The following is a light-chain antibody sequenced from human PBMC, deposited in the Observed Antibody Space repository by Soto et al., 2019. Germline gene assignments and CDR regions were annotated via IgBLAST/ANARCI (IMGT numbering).Light chain of an antibody. Sequence: DVVMTQTPLSLSVAPGKPSSISCRCSHSLLYSNGYNYLDWYLQRPGQSPQVLIYLGSNRAPGVPDRFSGSGSGTDFTLKISRVEAEDVGVYYCMQGLQDLTFGQGTRLEIK. CDR3: MQGLQDLT. CDR2: LGS. CDR1: HSLLYSNGYNY. J-gene: IGKJ5*01. V-gene: IGKV2-28*01.